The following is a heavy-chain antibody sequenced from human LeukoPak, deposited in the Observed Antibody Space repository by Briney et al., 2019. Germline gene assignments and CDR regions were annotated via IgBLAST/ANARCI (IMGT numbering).Heavy chain of an antibody. CDR1: GGSISSSSYY. CDR2: IYYSGST. J-gene: IGHJ3*02. V-gene: IGHV4-39*01. CDR3: ASTSPIDAFDI. D-gene: IGHD1-26*01. Sequence: SXTLSLTCTVSGGSISSSSYYWGWIRQPPGKGLEWIGSIYYSGSTYYNPSLKSRVTISVDTSKNQFSLKLSSVTAADTAVYYCASTSPIDAFDIWGQGTMVTVSS.